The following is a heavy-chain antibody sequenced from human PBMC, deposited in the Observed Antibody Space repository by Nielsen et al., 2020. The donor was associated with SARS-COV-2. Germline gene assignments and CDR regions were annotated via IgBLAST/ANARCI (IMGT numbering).Heavy chain of an antibody. CDR1: GFTFSSYA. V-gene: IGHV3-30-3*01. CDR2: ISYDGSNK. Sequence: GESLKISCAASGFTFSSYALHWVRQAPGKGLEWVAVISYDGSNKYYAHSLKGRFTISRDNSKNTVYLQMTSLRAEDTAVYYCARGRGQNYYDSSGYYSFDYWGQGTLVTVSS. D-gene: IGHD3-22*01. J-gene: IGHJ4*02. CDR3: ARGRGQNYYDSSGYYSFDY.